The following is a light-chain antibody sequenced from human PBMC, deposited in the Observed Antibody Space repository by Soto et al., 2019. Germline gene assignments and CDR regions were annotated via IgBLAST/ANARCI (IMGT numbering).Light chain of an antibody. Sequence: VFTQSPGTLSLSPGERATLSCRASQRVSSNYLAWYQQKPGQAPRLLISGASSRAAGIPDRFSGSGSGTDFTLTISSLEPEDFAVYYCQQRSNWPPFTFGQGTRLEIK. CDR1: QRVSSNY. CDR3: QQRSNWPPFT. CDR2: GAS. J-gene: IGKJ5*01. V-gene: IGKV3D-20*02.